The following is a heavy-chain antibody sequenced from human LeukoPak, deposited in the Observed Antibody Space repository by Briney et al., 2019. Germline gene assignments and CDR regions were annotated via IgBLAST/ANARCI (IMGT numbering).Heavy chain of an antibody. V-gene: IGHV3-48*01. CDR1: GFAFGNYW. J-gene: IGHJ5*02. CDR3: ARDQPRWFDP. CDR2: ISSSSSTI. Sequence: GGSLRLSCAASGFAFGNYWMSWVRQAPGKGLEWVSYISSSSSTIYYADSVKGRFTISRDNAKNSLYLQMNSLRAEDTAVYYCARDQPRWFDPWGQGTLVTVSS.